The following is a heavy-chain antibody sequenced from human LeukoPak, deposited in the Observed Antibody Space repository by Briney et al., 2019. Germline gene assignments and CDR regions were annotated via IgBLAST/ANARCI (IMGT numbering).Heavy chain of an antibody. V-gene: IGHV3-7*01. CDR2: IKQDGSEK. J-gene: IGHJ6*03. CDR1: GFTFSSYW. D-gene: IGHD5-18*01. CDR3: ARVQGAAMAYYYYMDV. Sequence: GGSLRLSCAASGFTFSSYWMSWVRQAPGKGLEWVANIKQDGSEKYYVDSVKGRFTISRDNAKNSLYLQMNSLRAEDTAVYYCARVQGAAMAYYYYMDVWGKGTTVTVSS.